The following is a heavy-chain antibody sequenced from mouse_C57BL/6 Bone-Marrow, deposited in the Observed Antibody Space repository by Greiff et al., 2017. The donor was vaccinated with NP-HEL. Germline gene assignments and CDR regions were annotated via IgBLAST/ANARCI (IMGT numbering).Heavy chain of an antibody. V-gene: IGHV5-12*01. CDR3: ARPTQLTGGADY. D-gene: IGHD4-1*01. J-gene: IGHJ4*01. Sequence: EVHLVESGGGLVQPGGSLKLSCAASGFTFSDYYMYWVRQTPEKRLEWVAYISNGGGSTYYPDTVKGRFTISRDNAKNTLYLQMSRLKSEDTAMYYCARPTQLTGGADYWGQGTSVTVSS. CDR1: GFTFSDYY. CDR2: ISNGGGST.